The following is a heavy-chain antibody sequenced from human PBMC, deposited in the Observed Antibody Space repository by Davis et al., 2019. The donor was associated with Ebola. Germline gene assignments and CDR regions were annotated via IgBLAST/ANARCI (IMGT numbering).Heavy chain of an antibody. CDR3: ARVKTGYYYDSSDSPSWFDP. D-gene: IGHD3-22*01. J-gene: IGHJ5*02. CDR2: IIPMFRSP. Sequence: SVKVSCKASEGTFSSFAVGWVRQAPGLGLEWMGGIIPMFRSPNYAQKFQGRVTITADDSTRTVYMELTSLRSEDTAVYYCARVKTGYYYDSSDSPSWFDPWGQGTLVTVSS. V-gene: IGHV1-69*13. CDR1: EGTFSSFA.